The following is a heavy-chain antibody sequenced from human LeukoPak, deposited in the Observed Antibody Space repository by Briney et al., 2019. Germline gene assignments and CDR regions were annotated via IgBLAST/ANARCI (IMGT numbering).Heavy chain of an antibody. J-gene: IGHJ4*02. V-gene: IGHV3-9*01. CDR3: AKSGDGTGDFDY. CDR1: GFTFDDYA. CDR2: ISWNSGSI. Sequence: SLRLSCAASGFTFDDYAMHWVRQAPGKGLEWVSGISWNSGSIGYADSVKGRFTISRDNAKNSLYLQMNSLRAEDTALYYCAKSGDGTGDFDYWGPGTLVTVSS. D-gene: IGHD7-27*01.